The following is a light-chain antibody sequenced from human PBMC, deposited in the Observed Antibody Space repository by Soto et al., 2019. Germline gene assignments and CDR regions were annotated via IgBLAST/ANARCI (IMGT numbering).Light chain of an antibody. CDR1: SYNIGAGYD. V-gene: IGLV1-40*01. CDR2: GNS. CDR3: HSYDSSLSGVV. Sequence: QSVLTQPPSVSGAPGQRVTISCNGSSYNIGAGYDVHWYQQLPGTAPKLLIYGNSNRPSGVPDRFSGSKSGTSASLAITGLQAEDEADYYCHSYDSSLSGVVFGGGTQLTVL. J-gene: IGLJ2*01.